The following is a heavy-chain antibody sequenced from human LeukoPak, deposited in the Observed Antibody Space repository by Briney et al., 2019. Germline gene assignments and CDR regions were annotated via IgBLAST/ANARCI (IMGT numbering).Heavy chain of an antibody. V-gene: IGHV3-7*05. D-gene: IGHD3-16*02. CDR1: GFTFSSYW. CDR3: ARAVDDYVWGSYRPPGH. J-gene: IGHJ4*02. CDR2: IKQDGSEK. Sequence: GGSLRLSCAASGFTFSSYWMIWVRQAPGKGLEWVANIKQDGSEKYHVDSVKGRFTISRDNAKNSLYLRMNSLRVEDTAVYYCARAVDDYVWGSYRPPGHWGQGTLVTVSS.